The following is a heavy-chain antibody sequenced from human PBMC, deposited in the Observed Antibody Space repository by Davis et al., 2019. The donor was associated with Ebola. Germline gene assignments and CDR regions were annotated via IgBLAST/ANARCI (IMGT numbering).Heavy chain of an antibody. CDR1: GGSFSGYY. V-gene: IGHV4-34*01. Sequence: SQTLSLTCAVYGGSFSGYYWSWIRQPPGKGLEWIGEINHSGSTNYNPSLKSRVTISVDTSKNQFSLKLSSVTAADTAVYYCAIPYCSSTTCSLDYWGQGTLVTVSS. CDR2: INHSGST. CDR3: AIPYCSSTTCSLDY. D-gene: IGHD2-2*01. J-gene: IGHJ4*02.